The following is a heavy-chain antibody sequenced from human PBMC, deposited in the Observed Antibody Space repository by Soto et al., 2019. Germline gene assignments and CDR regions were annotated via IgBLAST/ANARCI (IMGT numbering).Heavy chain of an antibody. J-gene: IGHJ4*02. Sequence: GGSLRLSCAASGFTFSSYAMSWVRQAPGKGLEWVSAISGSGGSTYYADSVKGRFTISRDNSKNTPYLQMNSLRAEDTAVYYCAKVNMHSSTVRDYWGQGTLVTVSS. D-gene: IGHD6-19*01. CDR2: ISGSGGST. V-gene: IGHV3-23*01. CDR1: GFTFSSYA. CDR3: AKVNMHSSTVRDY.